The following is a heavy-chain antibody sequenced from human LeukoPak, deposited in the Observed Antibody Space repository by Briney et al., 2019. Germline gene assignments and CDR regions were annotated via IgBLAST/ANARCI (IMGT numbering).Heavy chain of an antibody. CDR2: IYYSGST. V-gene: IGHV4-61*08. J-gene: IGHJ4*02. CDR1: GGSISSGDYY. D-gene: IGHD6-13*01. Sequence: SETLSLTCTVSGGSISSGDYYWSWIRQPPGKGLEWIGYIYYSGSTNYNPSLKSRVTISVDTSKNQFSLKLSSVTAADTAVYYCARWGGSSWTGDYFDYWGQGTLVTVSS. CDR3: ARWGGSSWTGDYFDY.